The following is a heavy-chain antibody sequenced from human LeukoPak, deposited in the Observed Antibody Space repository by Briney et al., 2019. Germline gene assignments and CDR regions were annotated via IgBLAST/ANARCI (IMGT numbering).Heavy chain of an antibody. V-gene: IGHV4-59*01. J-gene: IGHJ6*03. D-gene: IGHD6-19*01. CDR3: ARVYAGIAVAGTSLYYYYYYMDV. CDR1: GGSISSYY. Sequence: SETLSLTCTVSGGSISSYYWSWIRQPPGKGLEWIGYIYYSGSTNYNPSLKSRVTISVDTSKNQFSLKLSSVTAADTAVYYCARVYAGIAVAGTSLYYYYYYMDVWGKGTTVTVSS. CDR2: IYYSGST.